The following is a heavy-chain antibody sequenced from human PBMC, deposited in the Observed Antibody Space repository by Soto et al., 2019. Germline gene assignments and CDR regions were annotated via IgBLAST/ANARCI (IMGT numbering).Heavy chain of an antibody. V-gene: IGHV3-23*01. J-gene: IGHJ5*02. CDR1: GFTLSRYA. Sequence: EVQLLESGGGLVQPGGSLRLSCAASGFTLSRYAMSWVRRPPGKGLEWVSGSGTSAHKTFYADSVKGRFTISSDNSKSTLALQTNSMRAEDTAVYYCEKALGEYLDFFDHWGQGILVTVSS. D-gene: IGHD3-10*01. CDR3: EKALGEYLDFFDH. CDR2: SGTSAHKT.